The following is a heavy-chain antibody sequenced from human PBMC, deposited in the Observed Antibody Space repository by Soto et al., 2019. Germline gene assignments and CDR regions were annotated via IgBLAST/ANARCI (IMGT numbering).Heavy chain of an antibody. D-gene: IGHD5-12*01. CDR3: ARDGRDGYNYY. CDR2: IKQDGSEK. J-gene: IGHJ4*02. CDR1: GFTFSSYW. Sequence: PGGSLRLSCAASGFTFSSYWMSWVPQAPGKGLEWVANIKQDGSEKYYVDSVKGRFTISRDNAKNSLYLQMNSLRAEDTAVYYCARDGRDGYNYYWGQGTLVTVSS. V-gene: IGHV3-7*03.